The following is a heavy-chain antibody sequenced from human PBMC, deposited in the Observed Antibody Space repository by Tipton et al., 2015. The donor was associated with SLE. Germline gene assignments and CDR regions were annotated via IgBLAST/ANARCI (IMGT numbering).Heavy chain of an antibody. D-gene: IGHD6-13*01. V-gene: IGHV4-30-2*01. CDR3: ARDGAAVQRHYYYGMDV. Sequence: TLSLTCAVSGGSISSGGYSWSWIRQPPGKGLEWIGYIYHSGSTYYNPSLKSRVTISVDRSKNQFSLKLSSVTAADTAVYYCARDGAAVQRHYYYGMDVWGQGTTVTVSS. CDR1: GGSISSGGYS. J-gene: IGHJ6*02. CDR2: IYHSGST.